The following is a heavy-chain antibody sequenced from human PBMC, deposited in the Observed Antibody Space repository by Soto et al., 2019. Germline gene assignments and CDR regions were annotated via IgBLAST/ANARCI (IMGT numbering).Heavy chain of an antibody. CDR2: ISYDGSNK. CDR1: GFTFSSYA. CDR3: ARRGAFDI. J-gene: IGHJ3*02. D-gene: IGHD3-10*01. Sequence: LRLSCAASGFTFSSYAMHWVRQAPGKGLEWVAVISYDGSNKYYADSVKGRFTISRDNSKNTLYLQMNSLRAEDTAVYYCARRGAFDIWGQGTMVTVSS. V-gene: IGHV3-30-3*01.